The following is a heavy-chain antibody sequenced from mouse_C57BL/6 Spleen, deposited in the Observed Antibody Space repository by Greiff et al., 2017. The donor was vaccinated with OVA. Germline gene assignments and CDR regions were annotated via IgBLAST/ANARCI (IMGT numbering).Heavy chain of an antibody. D-gene: IGHD1-1*01. CDR2: IYPSDSET. CDR1: GYTFTSYW. Sequence: VQLQQPGAELVRPGSSVKLSCKASGYTFTSYWMDWVKQRPGQGLEWIGNIYPSDSETHYNQKFKDKATLTVDKSSSTAYMQLSSLTSEDSAVYYYARSYGREDYWGQGTTLTVSS. J-gene: IGHJ2*01. CDR3: ARSYGREDY. V-gene: IGHV1-61*01.